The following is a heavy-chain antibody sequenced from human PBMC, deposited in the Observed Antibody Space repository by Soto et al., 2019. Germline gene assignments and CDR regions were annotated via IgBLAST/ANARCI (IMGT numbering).Heavy chain of an antibody. V-gene: IGHV4-34*01. D-gene: IGHD4-17*01. Sequence: SETLSLTCAVYGGSFSGYYWSWIRQPPGKGLEWIGEINHSGSTNYNPSLKSRVTISVDTSKNQFSLKLSSVTAADTAVYYCARGSTVTTLEFDYWSQGTLVTVSS. CDR3: ARGSTVTTLEFDY. CDR2: INHSGST. CDR1: GGSFSGYY. J-gene: IGHJ4*02.